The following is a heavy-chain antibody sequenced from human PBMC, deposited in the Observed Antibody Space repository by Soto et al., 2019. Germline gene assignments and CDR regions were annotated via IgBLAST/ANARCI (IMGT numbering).Heavy chain of an antibody. CDR1: GFTFSSYS. CDR3: ARVALQMQWLVPIGGDYFDY. V-gene: IGHV3-48*01. CDR2: ISSSSSTI. D-gene: IGHD6-19*01. J-gene: IGHJ4*02. Sequence: GGSLRLSCAASGFTFSSYSMNWVRQAPGKGLEWVSYISSSSSTIYYADSVRGRFTISRDNAKNSLYLQMNSLRAEDTAVFYFARVALQMQWLVPIGGDYFDYWGQGTLVTVSS.